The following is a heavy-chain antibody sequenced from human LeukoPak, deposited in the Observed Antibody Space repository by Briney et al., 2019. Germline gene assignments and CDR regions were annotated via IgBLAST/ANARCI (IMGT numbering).Heavy chain of an antibody. V-gene: IGHV1-2*02. D-gene: IGHD1-26*01. CDR1: GYTFTGYD. CDR2: INSKRGGT. CDR3: ARDSAGRVGATYY. Sequence: ASVKLSCKASGYTFTGYDIHWGRQAPGQGLGWMGSINSKRGGTNYAQKLQGRVTMTRDTSISTAYMELSRLRSDDTAVYYCARDSAGRVGATYYWGQGTLVTVSS. J-gene: IGHJ4*02.